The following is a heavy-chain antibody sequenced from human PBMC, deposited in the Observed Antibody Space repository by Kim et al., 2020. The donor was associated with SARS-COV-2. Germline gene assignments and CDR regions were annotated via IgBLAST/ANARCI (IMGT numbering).Heavy chain of an antibody. Sequence: SETLSLTCTVSGGSISSGGYYWSWIRQHPGKGLEWIGYIYYSGSTYYNPSLKSRVTISVDTSKNQFSLKLSSVTAADTAVYYCARAKGHSRIVLALGEFDYWGQGTLVTVSS. D-gene: IGHD2-8*02. V-gene: IGHV4-31*03. CDR3: ARAKGHSRIVLALGEFDY. CDR2: IYYSGST. J-gene: IGHJ4*02. CDR1: GGSISSGGYY.